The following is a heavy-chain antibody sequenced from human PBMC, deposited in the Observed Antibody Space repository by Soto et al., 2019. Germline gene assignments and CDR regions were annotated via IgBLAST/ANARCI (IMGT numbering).Heavy chain of an antibody. Sequence: PGESLKISCKGSGYSFTSYWISWVRQMPGKGLEWMGMIDPSDSYTNYSPSFQGHVTISADNSISTAYLQWSSLKASATAMYYCARLIAARYENDYWGQGTLVTVSS. D-gene: IGHD6-6*01. CDR2: IDPSDSYT. CDR3: ARLIAARYENDY. V-gene: IGHV5-10-1*01. J-gene: IGHJ4*02. CDR1: GYSFTSYW.